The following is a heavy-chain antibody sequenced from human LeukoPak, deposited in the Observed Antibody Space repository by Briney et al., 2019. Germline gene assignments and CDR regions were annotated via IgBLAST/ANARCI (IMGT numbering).Heavy chain of an antibody. V-gene: IGHV3-20*01. CDR2: INWNGGST. J-gene: IGHJ5*02. D-gene: IGHD3-22*01. Sequence: GGSLRLSCAASGFTFSSYAMHWVRQAPGKGLEWVSGINWNGGSTGYADSVKGRFTISRDNAKNSLYLQMNSLRAEDTALYHCARTNNHYYHTNWFDPWGQGTLVTVSS. CDR3: ARTNNHYYHTNWFDP. CDR1: GFTFSSYA.